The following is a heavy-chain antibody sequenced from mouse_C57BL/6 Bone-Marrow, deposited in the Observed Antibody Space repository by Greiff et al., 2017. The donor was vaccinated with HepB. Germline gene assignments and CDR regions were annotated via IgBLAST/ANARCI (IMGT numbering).Heavy chain of an antibody. D-gene: IGHD1-1*01. Sequence: SGPVLVKPGASVKMSCKASGYTFTDYYMNWVKQSHGKSLEWIGVINPYNGGTSYNQKFKGKATLTVDKSSSTAYMELNSLTSEDSAVYYCANYYGSSFDYWGQGTTLTVSS. V-gene: IGHV1-19*01. CDR2: INPYNGGT. CDR3: ANYYGSSFDY. J-gene: IGHJ2*01. CDR1: GYTFTDYY.